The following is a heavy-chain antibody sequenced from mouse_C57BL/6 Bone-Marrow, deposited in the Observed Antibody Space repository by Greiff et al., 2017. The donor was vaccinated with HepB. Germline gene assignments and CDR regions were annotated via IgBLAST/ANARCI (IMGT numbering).Heavy chain of an antibody. CDR1: GFTFSSYA. Sequence: EVHLVESGGGLVKPGGSLKLSCAASGFTFSSYAMSWVRQTPEKRLEWVATISDGGSYTYYPDNVKGRFTISRDNAKNNLYMQMSHLKSEDTAMYYCARERGTTVVRAMDYWGQGTSVTVSS. CDR2: ISDGGSYT. CDR3: ARERGTTVVRAMDY. V-gene: IGHV5-4*01. D-gene: IGHD1-1*01. J-gene: IGHJ4*01.